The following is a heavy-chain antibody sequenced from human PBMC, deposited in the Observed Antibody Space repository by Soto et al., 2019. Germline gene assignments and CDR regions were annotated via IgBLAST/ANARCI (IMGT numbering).Heavy chain of an antibody. CDR2: IIPIFGAA. CDR3: ARDPLATSYYYYYGMDV. CDR1: GGTFNSYA. D-gene: IGHD6-13*01. J-gene: IGHJ6*02. V-gene: IGHV1-69*13. Sequence: SVKVSCKASGGTFNSYAVNWVRQAPGQGLEWMGGIIPIFGAANYAQKFQGRVTITADESTSTIYMELSSLKSEDTAVYYCARDPLATSYYYYYGMDVWGQGTTVTVSS.